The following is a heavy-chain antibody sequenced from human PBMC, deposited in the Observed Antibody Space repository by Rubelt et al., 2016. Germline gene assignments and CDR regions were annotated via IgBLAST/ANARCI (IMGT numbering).Heavy chain of an antibody. V-gene: IGHV4-34*01. CDR3: ARGGRYYGSGSYQRHNWFDP. J-gene: IGHJ5*02. Sequence: QVQLQQWGAGLLKPSETLSLTCAVYGGSFSIYYWSWIRQPPGKGLEWIGEINHSGSTNYNPSLKSRVTISVDTSKNHFSLKLSSVPAADTAVYYCARGGRYYGSGSYQRHNWFDPWGQGTLVTVSS. D-gene: IGHD3-10*01. CDR2: INHSGST. CDR1: GGSFSIYY.